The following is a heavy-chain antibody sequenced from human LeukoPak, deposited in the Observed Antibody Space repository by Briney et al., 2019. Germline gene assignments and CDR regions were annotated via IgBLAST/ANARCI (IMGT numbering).Heavy chain of an antibody. V-gene: IGHV4-39*01. CDR2: IYYSGST. Sequence: KSSETLSLTCTVSGGSISCSSYDWGWIRQPPGKGLEWIGSIYYSGSTYYNPSLKSRVTISVDTSKIQFSLKLSSVTAADTAVYYGASCNAKTSRTNFDYWGQGTLVTVSS. CDR3: ASCNAKTSRTNFDY. D-gene: IGHD2-2*01. CDR1: GGSISCSSYD. J-gene: IGHJ4*02.